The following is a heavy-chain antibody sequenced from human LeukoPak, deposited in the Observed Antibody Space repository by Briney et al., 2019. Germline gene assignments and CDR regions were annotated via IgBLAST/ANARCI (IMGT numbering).Heavy chain of an antibody. D-gene: IGHD5-12*01. CDR3: AKTGGYSGYDSYNWYFDL. J-gene: IGHJ2*01. V-gene: IGHV3-23*01. CDR2: ISGSGGST. Sequence: PGGSLRLSCAASGFTFSSYAMSWVRQAPGKGLEWVSAISGSGGSTYYADSVKGRFTISRDNSKNTLYLQMNSLRAEDTAVYYCAKTGGYSGYDSYNWYFDLWGRGTLVTVSS. CDR1: GFTFSSYA.